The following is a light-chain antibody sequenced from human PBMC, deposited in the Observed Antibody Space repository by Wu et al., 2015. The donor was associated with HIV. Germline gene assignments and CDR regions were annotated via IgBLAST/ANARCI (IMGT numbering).Light chain of an antibody. CDR3: QQYNSYLT. J-gene: IGKJ1*01. Sequence: DIQLTQSPSFLSVSVGDRVTITCRASQGSSSYLAWYQQKPGKAPKLLIYAASTLQSGVPSRFSGSGSGTEFTLTISSLQPDDFATYYCQQYNSYLTFGQGTKVEIK. V-gene: IGKV1-9*01. CDR1: QGSSSY. CDR2: AAS.